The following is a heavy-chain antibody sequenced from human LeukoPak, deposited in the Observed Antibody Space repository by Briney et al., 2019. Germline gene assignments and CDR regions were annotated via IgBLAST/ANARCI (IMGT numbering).Heavy chain of an antibody. CDR1: GGTFSSYA. CDR3: AGVRGYSYGSYFDY. CDR2: IIPIFGTA. V-gene: IGHV1-69*13. J-gene: IGHJ4*02. D-gene: IGHD5-18*01. Sequence: GASVKVSCKASGGTFSSYAISWVRQAPGQGLEWMGGIIPIFGTANYAQKFQGRVTITADESTSTAYMELSSLRSEDTAVYYCAGVRGYSYGSYFDYWGQGTLVTVSS.